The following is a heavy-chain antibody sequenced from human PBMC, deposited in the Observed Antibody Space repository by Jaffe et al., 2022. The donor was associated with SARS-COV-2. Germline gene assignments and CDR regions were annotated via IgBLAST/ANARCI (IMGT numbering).Heavy chain of an antibody. V-gene: IGHV3-64*01. CDR3: ASYFAGSSGEV. J-gene: IGHJ6*02. CDR1: GFTFSSYA. Sequence: EVQLVESGGGLVQPGGSLRLSCAASGFTFSSYAMHWVRQAPGKGLEYVSAISSNGGSTYYANSVKGRFTISRDNSKNTLYLQMGSLRAEDMAVYYCASYFAGSSGEVWGQGTTVTVSS. D-gene: IGHD1-26*01. CDR2: ISSNGGST.